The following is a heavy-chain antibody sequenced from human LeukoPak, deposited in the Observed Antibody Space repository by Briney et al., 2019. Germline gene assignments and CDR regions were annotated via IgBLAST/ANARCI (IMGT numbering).Heavy chain of an antibody. V-gene: IGHV4-39*01. CDR1: GGSISSSSYY. Sequence: PSETLSLTCTVSGGSISSSSYYWGWLRQPPGTGLEWIGSIYYSGSTYYNPSLKSRVTISVDTSKNQFSLKLSSVTAADTAVYYCASQTHFDWELPPFDYWGQGTLVTVSS. CDR2: IYYSGST. D-gene: IGHD1-26*01. J-gene: IGHJ4*02. CDR3: ASQTHFDWELPPFDY.